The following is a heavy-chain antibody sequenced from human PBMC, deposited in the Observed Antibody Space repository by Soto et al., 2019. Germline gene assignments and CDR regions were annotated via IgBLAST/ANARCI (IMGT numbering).Heavy chain of an antibody. CDR2: ISGSGGDR. J-gene: IGHJ4*02. CDR3: AKLSEDPYSGSYSDS. V-gene: IGHV3-23*01. D-gene: IGHD1-26*01. Sequence: XGSLRLSCAASGFTFSTYAMGWVRQAPGKGLDYVSSISGSGGDRYYADSVKGRFTISRDNSKNTLYLQMNSLRAEDTAVYYCAKLSEDPYSGSYSDSWGQGALVTVSS. CDR1: GFTFSTYA.